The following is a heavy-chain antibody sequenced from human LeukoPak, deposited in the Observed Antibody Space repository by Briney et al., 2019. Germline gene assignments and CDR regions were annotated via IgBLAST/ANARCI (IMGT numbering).Heavy chain of an antibody. CDR1: GFTVSSNY. Sequence: GGSLRLSCAASGFTVSSNYMSWVRQAPGKGLEWVSVIYSGGRTYYADSVKGRFTISRDNSRNTLYLQMNSLRAEDTAIYYCARVGYIDEGIDYWGQGTLVTVSS. V-gene: IGHV3-53*01. CDR3: ARVGYIDEGIDY. CDR2: IYSGGRT. D-gene: IGHD5-24*01. J-gene: IGHJ4*02.